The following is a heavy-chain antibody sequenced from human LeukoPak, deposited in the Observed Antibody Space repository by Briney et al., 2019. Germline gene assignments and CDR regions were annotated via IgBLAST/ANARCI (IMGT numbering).Heavy chain of an antibody. CDR3: ARHSTYYYGSGSYYFDY. CDR1: GGSISSSSYY. J-gene: IGHJ4*02. Sequence: SETLSLTCTVSGGSISSSSYYWGWIRQPPGKGLEWIGSIYYSGSTYYNPSLKSRVTISVDTSKNQFSLKLSSVTAADTAVYYCARHSTYYYGSGSYYFDYWGQETLVTVSS. CDR2: IYYSGST. D-gene: IGHD3-10*01. V-gene: IGHV4-39*01.